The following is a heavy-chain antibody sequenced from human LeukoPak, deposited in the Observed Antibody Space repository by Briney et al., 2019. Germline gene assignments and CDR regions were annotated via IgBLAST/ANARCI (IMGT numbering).Heavy chain of an antibody. V-gene: IGHV5-51*01. CDR3: ARHGIAAAGGGYYYYMDV. D-gene: IGHD6-13*01. CDR1: EYSFTSYW. J-gene: IGHJ6*03. Sequence: GESLKISCKGSEYSFTSYWIGWVRQMPGKGLEWMGIIYPGDSDTRYSPSFQGQVTISADKSISTAYLQWSSLKASDTAMYYCARHGIAAAGGGYYYYMDVWGKGTTVTVSS. CDR2: IYPGDSDT.